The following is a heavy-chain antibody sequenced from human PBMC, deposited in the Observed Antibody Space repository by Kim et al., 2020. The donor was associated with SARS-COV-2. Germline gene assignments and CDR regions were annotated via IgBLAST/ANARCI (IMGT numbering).Heavy chain of an antibody. CDR2: ISYDGSNK. CDR3: ARDMTIFGGMDV. CDR1: GFTFSSYA. Sequence: GGSLRLSCAASGFTFSSYAMHWVRQAPGKGLEWVAVISYDGSNKYYADSVKGRFTISRDNSKNTLYLQMNSLRAEDTAVYYCARDMTIFGGMDVWGQGTTVTVSS. D-gene: IGHD3-3*01. V-gene: IGHV3-30-3*01. J-gene: IGHJ6*02.